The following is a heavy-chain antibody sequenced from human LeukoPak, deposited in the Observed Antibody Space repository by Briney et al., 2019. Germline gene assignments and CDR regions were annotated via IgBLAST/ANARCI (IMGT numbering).Heavy chain of an antibody. Sequence: SETLSLTCTVSGGSISSSSYYWGWIRQPPGKGLEWIGSIYYSGSAYYNPSLKSRVTISVDTSKNQFSLKLSSVTAADTAVYYCARDGYGDTPFDYWGQGTLVTVSS. CDR2: IYYSGSA. CDR1: GGSISSSSYY. V-gene: IGHV4-39*07. CDR3: ARDGYGDTPFDY. J-gene: IGHJ4*02. D-gene: IGHD4-17*01.